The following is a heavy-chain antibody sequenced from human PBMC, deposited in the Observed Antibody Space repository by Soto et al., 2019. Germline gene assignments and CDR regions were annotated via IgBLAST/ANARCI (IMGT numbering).Heavy chain of an antibody. D-gene: IGHD3-10*01. V-gene: IGHV3-30*18. CDR1: GFTFSSYG. CDR3: AKEDGWGMVRGVIITSSRAVGAG. CDR2: ISYDGSNK. Sequence: GGSLRLSCAASGFTFSSYGMHWVRQAPGKGLEWVAVISYDGSNKYYADSVKGRFTISRDNSKNTLYLQMNSLRAEDTAVYYCAKEDGWGMVRGVIITSSRAVGAGWGQGTLVTVSS. J-gene: IGHJ4*02.